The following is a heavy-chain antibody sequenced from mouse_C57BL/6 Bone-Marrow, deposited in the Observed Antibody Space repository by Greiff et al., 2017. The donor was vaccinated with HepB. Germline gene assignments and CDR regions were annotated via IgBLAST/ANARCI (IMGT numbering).Heavy chain of an antibody. CDR1: GFTFSSYA. Sequence: EVQRVESGGGLVKPGGSLKLSCAASGFTFSSYAMSWVRQTPEKRLEWVATISDGGSYTYYPDNVKGRFTISRDNAKNNLYLQMSHLKSEDTAMYYCAKSPNLLPDYWGQGTTLTVSS. D-gene: IGHD1-1*01. CDR3: AKSPNLLPDY. V-gene: IGHV5-4*01. J-gene: IGHJ2*01. CDR2: ISDGGSYT.